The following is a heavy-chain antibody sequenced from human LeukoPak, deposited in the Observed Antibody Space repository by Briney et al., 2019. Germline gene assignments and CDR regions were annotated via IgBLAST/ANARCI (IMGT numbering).Heavy chain of an antibody. CDR2: IKGDGSEK. D-gene: IGHD6-13*01. CDR3: AKDWGYGEAGIDF. CDR1: GFTFSTCW. Sequence: PGGSLRLSCAVSGFTFSTCWMSWVRQAPGKGLEWVALIKGDGSEKAYVDSVKGRFSISRDNAENTLYLQMSSLRAEDTAVYYCAKDWGYGEAGIDFWGQGTLVTVSS. V-gene: IGHV3-7*04. J-gene: IGHJ4*02.